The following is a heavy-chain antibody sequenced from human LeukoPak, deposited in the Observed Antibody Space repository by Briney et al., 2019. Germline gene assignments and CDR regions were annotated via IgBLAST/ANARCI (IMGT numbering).Heavy chain of an antibody. CDR2: INPNGNTI. D-gene: IGHD5-18*01. CDR1: GFTFSSYE. J-gene: IGHJ6*02. Sequence: KPGGSLRLSCATSGFTFSSYEMNWVRQAPGKGLEWISYINPNGNTIYYADSVKGRFTISRDNAKNSLYLQMNSLRAEDTAVYYCARDPSGYRNGYYRMDVWGQGTTVTVSS. V-gene: IGHV3-48*03. CDR3: ARDPSGYRNGYYRMDV.